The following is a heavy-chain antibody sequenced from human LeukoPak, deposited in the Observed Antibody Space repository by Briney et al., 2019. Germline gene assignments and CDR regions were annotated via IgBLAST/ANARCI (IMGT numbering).Heavy chain of an antibody. D-gene: IGHD2-21*02. CDR3: ARHVSSDLRIVVVTSDWYFDR. CDR1: GGSISSSRLY. Sequence: PSETLSLTCIVSGGSISSSRLYWGWIRQPPGKGLEWIGTIYYSGSTYYNPSLKSRVTISADTSKNQFSLNLSSVTAADTGVYYCARHVSSDLRIVVVTSDWYFDRWGRGTLVTVSS. J-gene: IGHJ2*01. CDR2: IYYSGST. V-gene: IGHV4-39*01.